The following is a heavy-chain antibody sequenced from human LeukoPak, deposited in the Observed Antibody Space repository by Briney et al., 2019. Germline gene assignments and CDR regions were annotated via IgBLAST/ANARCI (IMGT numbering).Heavy chain of an antibody. CDR3: AREGSGYYYDY. CDR1: GFTFSSYW. J-gene: IGHJ4*02. Sequence: GGSLRLSCAASGFTFSSYWMSWVRQAPGKGLEWVANIKQDGSEKYHVDSVKGRFTISRDNAKNSLYLQMNSLRAEDTAVYYCAREGSGYYYDYWGQGTLVTVSS. V-gene: IGHV3-7*01. CDR2: IKQDGSEK. D-gene: IGHD3-22*01.